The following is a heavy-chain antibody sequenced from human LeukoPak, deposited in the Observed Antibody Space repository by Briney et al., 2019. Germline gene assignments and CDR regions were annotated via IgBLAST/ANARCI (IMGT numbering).Heavy chain of an antibody. V-gene: IGHV6-1*01. CDR2: TYYRSKWYN. Sequence: SQTLSLTCAISGDSVSSNSAAWNWLRQSPSRGLEWLGRTYYRSKWYNDYAVSVKSRITINPDTSKNQFSLQLNSVTPEDTAVYYCARDLRIAAAGSRSISSNRYFDLWGRGTLVTVSS. CDR1: GDSVSSNSAA. D-gene: IGHD6-13*01. J-gene: IGHJ2*01. CDR3: ARDLRIAAAGSRSISSNRYFDL.